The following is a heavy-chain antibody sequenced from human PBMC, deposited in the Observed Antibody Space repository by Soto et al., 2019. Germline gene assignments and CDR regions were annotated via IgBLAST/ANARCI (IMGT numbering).Heavy chain of an antibody. J-gene: IGHJ4*02. Sequence: QLQLQESGPGLVKPSETLSLTCTVSGGSISSSSYYWGWIRQPPGKGLEWIGSIYYSGSTYYNPSLKSRVTISVDTSKNQFSLKLSSVTAADTAVYYCARRLESGYSDYWGQGTLVTVSS. D-gene: IGHD3-3*01. CDR2: IYYSGST. CDR1: GGSISSSSYY. CDR3: ARRLESGYSDY. V-gene: IGHV4-39*01.